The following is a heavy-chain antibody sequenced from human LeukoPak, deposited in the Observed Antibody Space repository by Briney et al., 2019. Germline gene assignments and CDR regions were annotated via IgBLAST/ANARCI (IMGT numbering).Heavy chain of an antibody. J-gene: IGHJ6*02. CDR1: GLTFSDYY. D-gene: IGHD4-17*01. CDR3: AREKTVGGDSNYHYYGMDV. Sequence: GGSLRLSCAASGLTFSDYYMSWIRQAPGKGLEWVSFMSGSGSNMYYVDSVKGRFTISRDNAKNSLYLQMNSLTAEDTAVYYCAREKTVGGDSNYHYYGMDVCGQGTTVTVSS. V-gene: IGHV3-11*01. CDR2: MSGSGSNM.